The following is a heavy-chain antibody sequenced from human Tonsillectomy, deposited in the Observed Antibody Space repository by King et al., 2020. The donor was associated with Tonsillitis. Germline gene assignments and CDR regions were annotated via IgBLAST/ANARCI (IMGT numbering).Heavy chain of an antibody. CDR1: GFTFSSYS. Sequence: VQLVESGGGLVQRGGSLRLSCTASGFTFSSYSMNWVRQAPGKGLEWVSYMSRHSSTKYYADSVKGRFAIYRDNAKNSLSLQMNSLRADDTAVYYCAWVDTSGADFSDFWGQGTLVTVSS. D-gene: IGHD6-19*01. J-gene: IGHJ4*02. CDR3: AWVDTSGADFSDF. CDR2: MSRHSSTK. V-gene: IGHV3-48*01.